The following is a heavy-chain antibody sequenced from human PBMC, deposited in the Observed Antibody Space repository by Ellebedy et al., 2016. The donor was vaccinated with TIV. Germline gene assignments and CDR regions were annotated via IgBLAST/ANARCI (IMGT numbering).Heavy chain of an antibody. CDR2: VHHSGST. V-gene: IGHV4-34*01. D-gene: IGHD2-21*02. CDR3: ARDPYCGGDCSNDAFDI. CDR1: GGSFSGYY. J-gene: IGHJ3*02. Sequence: MPGGSLRLSCAVYGGSFSGYYWSWIRQPPGKGLGWIGEVHHSGSTNYNPSLTSRVTISVDTSKNQFSLKLSFLTAADTAVYYCARDPYCGGDCSNDAFDIWGQGTMVTVSS.